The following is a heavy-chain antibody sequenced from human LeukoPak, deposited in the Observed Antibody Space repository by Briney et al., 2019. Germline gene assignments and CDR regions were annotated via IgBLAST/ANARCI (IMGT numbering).Heavy chain of an antibody. V-gene: IGHV4-38-2*02. J-gene: IGHJ6*03. CDR1: GYSISSGYY. CDR3: AKVHGGNLCYYYYMDV. Sequence: SETLSLTCTVSGYSISSGYYWGWIRQPPGKGLEWIGSIYHSGSTYYNPSLKSRVTISVDTSKNQFSLKLSSVTAADTAVYYCAKVHGGNLCYYYYMDVWGKGTTVTVSS. CDR2: IYHSGST. D-gene: IGHD4-23*01.